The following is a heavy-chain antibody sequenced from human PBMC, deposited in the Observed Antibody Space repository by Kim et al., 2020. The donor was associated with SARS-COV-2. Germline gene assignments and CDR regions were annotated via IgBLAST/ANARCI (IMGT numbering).Heavy chain of an antibody. D-gene: IGHD3-3*01. Sequence: GGSLRLSCAASGFTVSSNYMSWVRQAPGKGLEWVSVIYIGGSTYYADSVKGRFTISRDNSKNTLYLQMNSLRAEDTAVYYCAREIATYYDFWSGRSGGMDVWGQGTTVTVSS. V-gene: IGHV3-53*01. CDR1: GFTVSSNY. CDR2: IYIGGST. J-gene: IGHJ6*02. CDR3: AREIATYYDFWSGRSGGMDV.